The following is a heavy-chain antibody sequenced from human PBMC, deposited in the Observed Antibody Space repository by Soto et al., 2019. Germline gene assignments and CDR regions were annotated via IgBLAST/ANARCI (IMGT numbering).Heavy chain of an antibody. CDR2: IIPIFGTA. Sequence: QVQLVQSGAAVMKPGSSVKVSCQASGGTFSWHSVSWVRQAPGQGLEWMGRIIPIFGTANHAQKFQGGVSIIAAESTSTVYMELRSLRSEETAMYYGARGWGYDRNNYSYSYWSQGPLVIVSS. CDR3: ARGWGYDRNNYSYSY. J-gene: IGHJ4*02. D-gene: IGHD3-9*01. V-gene: IGHV1-69*01. CDR1: GGTFSWHS.